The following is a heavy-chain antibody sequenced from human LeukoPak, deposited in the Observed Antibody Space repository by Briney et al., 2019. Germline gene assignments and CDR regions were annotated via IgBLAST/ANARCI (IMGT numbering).Heavy chain of an antibody. D-gene: IGHD1-26*01. V-gene: IGHV3-21*01. CDR1: GFTFSTYS. Sequence: GGSLRLSCAASGFTFSTYSTNWVRQAPGKGLEWVSSISSSSSYIYYADSVKGRFTISRDNAKNSLYLQMNSLRAEDTAVYYCARDSPGIVGATNYWGQGTLVTVSS. CDR3: ARDSPGIVGATNY. J-gene: IGHJ4*02. CDR2: ISSSSSYI.